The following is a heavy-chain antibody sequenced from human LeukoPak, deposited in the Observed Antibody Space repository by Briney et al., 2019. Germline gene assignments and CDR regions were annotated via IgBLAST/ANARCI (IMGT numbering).Heavy chain of an antibody. V-gene: IGHV3-21*06. CDR3: ARAVYYDSSGYYYVFGY. Sequence: GRSLRLSCAASGFTFSSYAMHWVRQAPGKGLEWVSSISSSSSYIYYADSVKGRFTISRDNAKNSLYLQMNSLRAEDTAVYYCARAVYYDSSGYYYVFGYWGQGTLVTVSS. J-gene: IGHJ4*02. D-gene: IGHD3-22*01. CDR2: ISSSSSYI. CDR1: GFTFSSYA.